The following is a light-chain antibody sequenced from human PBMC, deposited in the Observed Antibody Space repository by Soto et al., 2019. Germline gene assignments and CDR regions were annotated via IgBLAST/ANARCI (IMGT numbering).Light chain of an antibody. CDR1: QSISTY. CDR3: QQGYSIPPST. Sequence: DIPMTQSPSSLSASVGDRVTITCRANQSISTYLNWYQQKPGKAPKLLIYAASNLQSGVSSRFSGSGSGTASTLTISSLQPADFATYYCQQGYSIPPSTFGQGTKLEIK. CDR2: AAS. V-gene: IGKV1-39*01. J-gene: IGKJ2*01.